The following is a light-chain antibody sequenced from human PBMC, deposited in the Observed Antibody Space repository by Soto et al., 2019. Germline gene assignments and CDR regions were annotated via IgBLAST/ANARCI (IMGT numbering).Light chain of an antibody. Sequence: QSALAQPASVSGSPGQSITISCTGSSNDVGRYSYVSWYQQHPGKTPKLIIYEVSLRPSGISDRFSASKSGNTASLTISGLQAEDEAEYYCSSYTNINTRACVFGTGTKVTVL. CDR1: SNDVGRYSY. V-gene: IGLV2-14*01. J-gene: IGLJ1*01. CDR3: SSYTNINTRACV. CDR2: EVS.